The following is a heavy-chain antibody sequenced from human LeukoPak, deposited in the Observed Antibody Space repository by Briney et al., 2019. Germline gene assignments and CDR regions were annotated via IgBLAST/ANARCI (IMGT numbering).Heavy chain of an antibody. J-gene: IGHJ4*02. CDR1: GFTFSSYE. V-gene: IGHV3-48*03. D-gene: IGHD3-22*01. CDR2: ISSSGSTI. Sequence: GSLRLSCAASGFTFSSYEMNWVRQAPGKGLEWVSYISSSGSTIYYADSVKGRFTISRDNAKNSLYLRMNSLRAEDTAVYYCAREQYYYDSSGCVDYWGQGTLVTVSS. CDR3: AREQYYYDSSGCVDY.